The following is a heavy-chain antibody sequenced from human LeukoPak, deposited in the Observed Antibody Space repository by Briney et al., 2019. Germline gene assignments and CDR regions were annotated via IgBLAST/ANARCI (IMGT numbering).Heavy chain of an antibody. CDR3: ARVKYYYGSGSQDY. CDR1: GFSVSTNY. D-gene: IGHD3-10*01. J-gene: IGHJ4*02. V-gene: IGHV3-21*01. CDR2: ISSSSSYI. Sequence: PGGSLRLSCAASGFSVSTNYMIWVRQAPGKGLEWVSSISSSSSYIYYADSVKGRFTISRDNAKNSLYLQMNSLRAEDTAVYYCARVKYYYGSGSQDYWGQGTLVTVSS.